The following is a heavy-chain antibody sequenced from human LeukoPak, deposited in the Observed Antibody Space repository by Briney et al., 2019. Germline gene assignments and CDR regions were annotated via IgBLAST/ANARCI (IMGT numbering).Heavy chain of an antibody. CDR3: ARVPAYSGYDYVFDY. CDR1: GFTFTSSA. V-gene: IGHV1-58*01. Sequence: SVKVSCKASGFTFTSSAVQWVRQARGQRLEWIGWIVVGSGNTNYAQKFQERVTITRDMSTSTAYMELSSVTAADTAVYYCARVPAYSGYDYVFDYWGQGTLVTVSS. CDR2: IVVGSGNT. D-gene: IGHD5-12*01. J-gene: IGHJ4*02.